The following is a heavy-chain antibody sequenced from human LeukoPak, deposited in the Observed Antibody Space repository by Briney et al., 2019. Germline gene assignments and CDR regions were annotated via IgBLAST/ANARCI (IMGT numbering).Heavy chain of an antibody. Sequence: SVKVSCKASGGTFSSYAISWVRQAPGQGLEWMGRIIPIFGTANYAQKFQGRVTITTDESTSTAYMELSSLRSEDTAVYYCAREVWEHSNSPHWFDPWGQGTLVTVSS. CDR2: IIPIFGTA. J-gene: IGHJ5*02. CDR3: AREVWEHSNSPHWFDP. D-gene: IGHD4-11*01. CDR1: GGTFSSYA. V-gene: IGHV1-69*05.